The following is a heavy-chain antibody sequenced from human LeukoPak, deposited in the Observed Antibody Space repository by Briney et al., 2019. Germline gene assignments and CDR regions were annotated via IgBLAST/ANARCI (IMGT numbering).Heavy chain of an antibody. J-gene: IGHJ4*02. Sequence: SVKVSYKASGGTFSSYAISWVRQAPGQGLEWMGRIIPILGIANYAQKFQGRVTITADKSTSTAYMELSSLRSEDTAVYYCAREEIVVVTAIRVSFDYWGQGTLVTVSS. V-gene: IGHV1-69*04. CDR1: GGTFSSYA. CDR3: AREEIVVVTAIRVSFDY. CDR2: IIPILGIA. D-gene: IGHD2-21*02.